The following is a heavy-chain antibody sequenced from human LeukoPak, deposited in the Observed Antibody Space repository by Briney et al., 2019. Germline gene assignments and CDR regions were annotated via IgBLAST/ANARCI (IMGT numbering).Heavy chain of an antibody. Sequence: SETLSLTCAVYGGSFSGYYWSWIRQPPGKGLEWIGEINHSGSTNYNPSLKSRVTISVDTSKNQFSLKLSSVTAEDTAVYYCARVRFQYDYVWGSYRYGWFDPWGQGTLVTVSS. V-gene: IGHV4-34*01. CDR1: GGSFSGYY. CDR2: INHSGST. D-gene: IGHD3-16*02. CDR3: ARVRFQYDYVWGSYRYGWFDP. J-gene: IGHJ5*02.